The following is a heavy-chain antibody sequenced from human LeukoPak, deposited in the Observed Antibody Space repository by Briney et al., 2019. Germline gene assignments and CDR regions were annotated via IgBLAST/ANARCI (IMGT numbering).Heavy chain of an antibody. CDR1: GYTFTASY. CDR3: ARSRAFVP. V-gene: IGHV1-2*02. Sequence: ASVKVSCKASGYTFTASYIHWVRQAPGQGLEWMGWINSDSGGTNYAQNFQGRVTMTRDTSVTTAYMELSGLTSDDTALYYCARSRAFVPWGQGTLVTVSS. CDR2: INSDSGGT. D-gene: IGHD1-26*01. J-gene: IGHJ5*02.